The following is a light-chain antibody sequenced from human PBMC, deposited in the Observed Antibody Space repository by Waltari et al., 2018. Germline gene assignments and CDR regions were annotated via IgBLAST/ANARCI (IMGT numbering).Light chain of an antibody. Sequence: DIVMTQSPKSLAESLGNGATNNCKSNQSVLFSSKNKNYLAWYQQKPGQPPKLLIYWASTRESGVPDRFSGSGSGTDFTLTISSLQAEDVAVYYCQQYYSTPLTFGGGTKVEIK. CDR3: QQYYSTPLT. CDR1: QSVLFSSKNKNY. J-gene: IGKJ4*01. V-gene: IGKV4-1*01. CDR2: WAS.